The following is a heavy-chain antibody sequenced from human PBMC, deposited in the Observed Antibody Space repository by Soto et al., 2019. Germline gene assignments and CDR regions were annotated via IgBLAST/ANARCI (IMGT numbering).Heavy chain of an antibody. CDR2: ISNSSSII. J-gene: IGHJ1*01. V-gene: IGHV3-48*01. D-gene: IGHD2-2*01. CDR1: GFTFSSYS. Sequence: EVQLVESGGGLVQPGGSLRLSCAASGFTFSSYSMNWVRQAPGKGLEGVSYISNSSSIIYYADSVKGRFTISRDNAKNSLYLQMNSLRAEDTAIYYCARGVPAAMSYFQYWGQGTLVTVSS. CDR3: ARGVPAAMSYFQY.